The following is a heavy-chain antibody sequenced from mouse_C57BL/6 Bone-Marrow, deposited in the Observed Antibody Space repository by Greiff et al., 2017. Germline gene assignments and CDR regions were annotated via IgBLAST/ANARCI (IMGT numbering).Heavy chain of an antibody. Sequence: EVQLQESGPGLVKPSQSLSLTCSVTGYSITSGYYWNWIRQFPGNKLEWMGYISYDGSNNYNPSLKNRISITRDTSKNQFFLKLNSVTTEDTATYYCATLWPTTGFAYWGQGTLVTVSA. V-gene: IGHV3-6*01. CDR2: ISYDGSN. CDR3: ATLWPTTGFAY. CDR1: GYSITSGYY. D-gene: IGHD1-1*01. J-gene: IGHJ3*01.